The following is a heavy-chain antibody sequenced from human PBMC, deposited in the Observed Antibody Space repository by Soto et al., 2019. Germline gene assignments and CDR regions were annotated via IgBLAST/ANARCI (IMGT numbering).Heavy chain of an antibody. V-gene: IGHV4-59*01. J-gene: IGHJ4*02. CDR2: IYSRGNT. D-gene: IGHD3-22*01. Sequence: KPSETLSLTCTVSGGSMSSYYWTWIRQPPGKGLEWIGYIYSRGNTNYNPSLKSRVTISVDTSTNQFSLKLSSVSAADTAVYYCARQAVYYDSSGYLDYWGQGALVTVSS. CDR3: ARQAVYYDSSGYLDY. CDR1: GGSMSSYY.